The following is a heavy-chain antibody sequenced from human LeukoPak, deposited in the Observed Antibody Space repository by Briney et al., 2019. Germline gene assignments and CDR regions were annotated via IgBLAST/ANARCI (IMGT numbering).Heavy chain of an antibody. Sequence: PGGSLRLSCAASGFTLSSYAMHWVRQAPGKGLEYVSAISSNGGSTYYANSVKGRFTISRDNSKNTLYLQMGSLRAEDMAVYYCAREGYSSTGYYYYMDVWGKGTTVTVSS. V-gene: IGHV3-64*01. D-gene: IGHD5-18*01. J-gene: IGHJ6*03. CDR3: AREGYSSTGYYYYMDV. CDR2: ISSNGGST. CDR1: GFTLSSYA.